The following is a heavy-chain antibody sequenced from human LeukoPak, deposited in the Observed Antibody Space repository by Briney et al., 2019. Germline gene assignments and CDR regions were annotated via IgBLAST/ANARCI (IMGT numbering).Heavy chain of an antibody. CDR2: ISSSSSYI. Sequence: GGSLRLSCAASGFSFSSYSMNWVRQAPGKGLEWVSFISSSSSYIYYADSVKGRFTISIDNAKNSLYLQMNSLRAEDAAVYYCARSYNWNYAQDDYWGQGTLVTVSS. D-gene: IGHD1-7*01. V-gene: IGHV3-21*01. CDR1: GFSFSSYS. CDR3: ARSYNWNYAQDDY. J-gene: IGHJ4*02.